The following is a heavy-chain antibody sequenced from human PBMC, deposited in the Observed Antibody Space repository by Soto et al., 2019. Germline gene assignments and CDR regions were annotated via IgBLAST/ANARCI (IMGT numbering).Heavy chain of an antibody. V-gene: IGHV4-34*01. CDR2: INHSGST. CDR1: GGSFSGYY. CDR3: ARGLTDDILPGDLDY. J-gene: IGHJ4*02. D-gene: IGHD3-9*01. Sequence: QVQLQQWGAGLLKPSETLSLTCAVYGGSFSGYYWSWIRQPPGKGLEWIGEINHSGSTNYNPSLRSRVTMSVDTSKNKVSLKLSSVTAADTAVYYCARGLTDDILPGDLDYWGQGTLVTVSS.